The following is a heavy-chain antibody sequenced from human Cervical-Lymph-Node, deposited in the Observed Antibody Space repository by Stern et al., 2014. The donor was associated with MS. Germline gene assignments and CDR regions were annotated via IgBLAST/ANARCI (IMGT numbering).Heavy chain of an antibody. CDR1: GGTFSSYA. CDR3: ARVSVVVPAAILNYYYGMDV. CDR2: IIPIFGTA. D-gene: IGHD2-2*02. V-gene: IGHV1-69*01. Sequence: VQLVQSGAEVKKPGSSVKVSCKASGGTFSSYAISWVRQAPGQGLEWMGGIIPIFGTANYAQKFQGRVTITADESTSTAYMELSSLRSEDTAVYYCARVSVVVPAAILNYYYGMDVWGQGTTVTVSS. J-gene: IGHJ6*02.